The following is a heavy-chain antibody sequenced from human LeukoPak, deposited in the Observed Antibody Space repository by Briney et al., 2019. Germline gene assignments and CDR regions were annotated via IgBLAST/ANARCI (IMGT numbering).Heavy chain of an antibody. J-gene: IGHJ3*02. Sequence: GGSLRLSCAASGFTFSSYGMHWVRQAPGKGLEWVAVISYDGSNKYYADSVKGRFTISRDNSKNTLYLQVNSLRAEDTAVYYCANQAVAGIGAFDIWGQGTMVTISS. D-gene: IGHD6-19*01. V-gene: IGHV3-30*18. CDR1: GFTFSSYG. CDR2: ISYDGSNK. CDR3: ANQAVAGIGAFDI.